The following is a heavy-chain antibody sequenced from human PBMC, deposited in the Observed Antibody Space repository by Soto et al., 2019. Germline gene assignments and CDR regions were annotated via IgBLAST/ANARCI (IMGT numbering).Heavy chain of an antibody. J-gene: IGHJ6*02. CDR2: IYSGGST. CDR1: GFTVSSNY. D-gene: IGHD6-19*01. V-gene: IGHV3-53*01. CDR3: ARGADSSGWEYYYYYGMDV. Sequence: EVQLVESGGGLIQPGGSLRLSCAASGFTVSSNYMSWVRQAPGKGLEWVSVIYSGGSTYYADSVKGRFTISRDNSKHTLYLQMNSLRAEDTAVYYCARGADSSGWEYYYYYGMDVWGQGTTVTVSS.